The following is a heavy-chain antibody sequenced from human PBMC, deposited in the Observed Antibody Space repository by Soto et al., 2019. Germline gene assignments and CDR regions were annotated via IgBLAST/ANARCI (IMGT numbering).Heavy chain of an antibody. CDR2: ISSSSSYV. V-gene: IGHV3-21*06. Sequence: GGSLRLSCAASGFTFSSFNMNWVRQAPGKGPEWVSSISSSSSYVYYADSVKGRFTISRDNAKNSLYLQMSSLRAEDTAVYHCARDPWFDPWGQGTLVTVSS. J-gene: IGHJ5*02. CDR1: GFTFSSFN. CDR3: ARDPWFDP.